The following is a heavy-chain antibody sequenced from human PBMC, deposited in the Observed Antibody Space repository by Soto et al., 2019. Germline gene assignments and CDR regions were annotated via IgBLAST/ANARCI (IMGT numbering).Heavy chain of an antibody. J-gene: IGHJ6*02. Sequence: EVQLVVTGGGLIQPGGSPRLSCAASGFTVSSNYMSWVRQAPGKGLEWVSVIYSGGSTYYADSVKGRFTISRDNSKNTLYLQMNSLRAEDTAVYYCAREPTGYCSGGSCYYYGMDVWGQGTTVTVSS. CDR1: GFTVSSNY. CDR3: AREPTGYCSGGSCYYYGMDV. V-gene: IGHV3-53*02. D-gene: IGHD2-15*01. CDR2: IYSGGST.